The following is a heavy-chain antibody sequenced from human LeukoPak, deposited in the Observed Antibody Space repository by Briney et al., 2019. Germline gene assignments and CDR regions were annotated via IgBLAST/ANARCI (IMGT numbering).Heavy chain of an antibody. Sequence: SETLSLTCTDSGGSFNSGRDYLGWIRQPPGKDLEWIGSIHHSGSTYYNPSLKSRVTISLDTSKNQFSLKLTSVTAADTAVYFCARDSNIARFFIWGQGTLVTVSS. V-gene: IGHV4-39*07. CDR3: ARDSNIARFFI. D-gene: IGHD4-11*01. CDR2: IHHSGST. J-gene: IGHJ4*02. CDR1: GGSFNSGRDY.